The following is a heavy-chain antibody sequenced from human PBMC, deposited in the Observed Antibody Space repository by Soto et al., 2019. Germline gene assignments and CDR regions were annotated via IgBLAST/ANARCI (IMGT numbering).Heavy chain of an antibody. CDR2: ISSSGSTI. V-gene: IGHV3-11*01. CDR1: GFTFSDYY. D-gene: IGHD2-2*01. Sequence: GGSLRLSCAASGFTFSDYYMSWIRQAPGKGLEWVSYISSSGSTIYYADSVKGRFTISRDNAKNSLYLQMNSLRAEDTAVYYCARDLSSTSPNWFDPWGQGTLVTVSS. CDR3: ARDLSSTSPNWFDP. J-gene: IGHJ5*02.